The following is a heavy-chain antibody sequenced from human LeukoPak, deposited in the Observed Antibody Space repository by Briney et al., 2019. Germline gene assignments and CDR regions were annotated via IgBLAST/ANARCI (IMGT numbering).Heavy chain of an antibody. V-gene: IGHV4-59*01. CDR3: ARGRGYSYGFYFDY. CDR1: GGSISSYY. D-gene: IGHD5-18*01. J-gene: IGHJ4*02. Sequence: SETLSLTCTVSGGSISSYYWSWIRQHPGEGLEWIGYIYYSGGTNYNPSLKSRVTISVDTSKNQFSLKLSSVTAADTAVYYCARGRGYSYGFYFDYWGQGTLVTVSS. CDR2: IYYSGGT.